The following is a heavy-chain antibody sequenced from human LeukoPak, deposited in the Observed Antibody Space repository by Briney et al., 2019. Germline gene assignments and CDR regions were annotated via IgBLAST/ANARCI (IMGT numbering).Heavy chain of an antibody. V-gene: IGHV1-69*05. Sequence: GASVKVSCKASGGTFSSYAISCVRQAPGQGLEWMGGIIPIFGTANYAQKFQGRVTITTDESTSTAYMELSSLRSEDTAVYYCARGWGDTIFGVTPSDYYYYMDVWGKGTTVTVSS. CDR3: ARGWGDTIFGVTPSDYYYYMDV. CDR2: IIPIFGTA. CDR1: GGTFSSYA. J-gene: IGHJ6*03. D-gene: IGHD3-3*01.